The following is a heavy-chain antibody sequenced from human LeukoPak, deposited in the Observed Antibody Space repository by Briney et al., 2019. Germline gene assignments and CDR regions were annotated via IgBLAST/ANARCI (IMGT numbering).Heavy chain of an antibody. D-gene: IGHD1-26*01. CDR2: ISSSSSYT. J-gene: IGHJ4*02. V-gene: IGHV3-11*06. Sequence: KPGGSLRLSCAASGFTFSDYYMSWIRQAPGKGLEWVSYISSSSSYTNYADSVKGRFTISRDNAKNSLYLQMNSLRAEDTAVYYCVGAAANTTPRPWGQGTLVTVSS. CDR1: GFTFSDYY. CDR3: VGAAANTTPRP.